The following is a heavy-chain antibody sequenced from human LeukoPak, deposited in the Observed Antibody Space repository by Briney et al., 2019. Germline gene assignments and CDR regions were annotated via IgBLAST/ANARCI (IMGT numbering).Heavy chain of an antibody. CDR1: GFSISSYY. J-gene: IGHJ4*02. CDR2: IYYSGST. Sequence: TLSLTCTASGFSISSYYWSWIRQPPGKGLEWIGYIYYSGSTNYNPSLKSRVTISVDTSKNQLSLKLNSVTAADTAVYYCARGLGGSSGCFGYWGQGTLVSVSS. D-gene: IGHD6-19*01. V-gene: IGHV4-59*01. CDR3: ARGLGGSSGCFGY.